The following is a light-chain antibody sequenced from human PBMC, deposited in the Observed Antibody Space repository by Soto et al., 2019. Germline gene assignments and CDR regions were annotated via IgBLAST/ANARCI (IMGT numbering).Light chain of an antibody. CDR1: SSNIGADYA. V-gene: IGLV1-40*01. CDR2: GNN. J-gene: IGLJ1*01. CDR3: QSYDSGLRGQV. Sequence: QSVLTQPPSASGTPGQRVTISCSGSSSNIGADYAVHWYQQLPGTAPKLLIYGNNNRPSGVPDRVSGSKSGTSASLAITGLQAEDEADYYCQSYDSGLRGQVFGTGTKLTVL.